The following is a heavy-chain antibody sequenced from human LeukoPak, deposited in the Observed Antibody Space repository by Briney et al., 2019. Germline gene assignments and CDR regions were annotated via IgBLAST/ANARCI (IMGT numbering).Heavy chain of an antibody. Sequence: SETLSLTCAVYGGSFSGYYWSWIRQPPGKGLEWIGEINHSGSTNYNPSLKSRVTISVDTSKNQSSLKLSSVTAADTAVYYCARDTYSFKYGMDVWGQGTTVTVSS. D-gene: IGHD4-11*01. CDR2: INHSGST. CDR3: ARDTYSFKYGMDV. V-gene: IGHV4-34*01. J-gene: IGHJ6*02. CDR1: GGSFSGYY.